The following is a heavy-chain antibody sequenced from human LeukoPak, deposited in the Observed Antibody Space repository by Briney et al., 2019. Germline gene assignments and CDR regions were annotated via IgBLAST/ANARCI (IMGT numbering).Heavy chain of an antibody. CDR2: INSDGSST. Sequence: PGGSLRLSCAASGFTFSSYWMHWVRQAPGKGLVWVSRINSDGSSTSYADSVKGRFTISRDNAKNTLYLQMNSLRAEDTAGYYCARPGYGGNRYAFDIWGQGTMVTVSS. CDR3: ARPGYGGNRYAFDI. CDR1: GFTFSSYW. J-gene: IGHJ3*02. D-gene: IGHD4-23*01. V-gene: IGHV3-74*01.